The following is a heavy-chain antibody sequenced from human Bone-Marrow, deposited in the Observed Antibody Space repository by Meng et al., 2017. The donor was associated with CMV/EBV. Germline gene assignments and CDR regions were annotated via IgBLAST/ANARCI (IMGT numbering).Heavy chain of an antibody. V-gene: IGHV1-69*02. J-gene: IGHJ6*02. CDR2: IIPILGIA. CDR3: ARVWVYYYGMDV. Sequence: SVKVSCKASGGTFSSYTISWVRQAPGQGLEWMGRIIPILGIANYAQKFQGRVTITADKSTSTAYMELSSLRSEDTAVYYCARVWVYYYGMDVWGQGTTVTVSS. CDR1: GGTFSSYT. D-gene: IGHD7-27*01.